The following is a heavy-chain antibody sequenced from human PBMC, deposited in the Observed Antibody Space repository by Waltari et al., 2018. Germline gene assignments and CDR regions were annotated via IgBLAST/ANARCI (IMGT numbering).Heavy chain of an antibody. J-gene: IGHJ4*02. V-gene: IGHV3-48*03. CDR1: GFTFSSYE. CDR2: ISSSGSTI. Sequence: EVQLVESGGGLVQPGGSLRLSCAASGFTFSSYEMNWVRQAPGKGLEWVSYISSSGSTIYYADSVKGRFTISRDNAKNSLYLQMNSLRAEDTAVYYCARVFRDYYGSGSYYNPFDYWGQGTLVTVSS. D-gene: IGHD3-10*01. CDR3: ARVFRDYYGSGSYYNPFDY.